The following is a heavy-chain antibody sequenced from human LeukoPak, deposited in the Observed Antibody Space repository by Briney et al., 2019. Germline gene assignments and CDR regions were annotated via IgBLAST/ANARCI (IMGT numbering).Heavy chain of an antibody. CDR3: ARTTGTTTIDY. CDR2: IYTSGST. Sequence: PSETLSLTCTVSGGSISSGSYYWSWIRQPAGKGLEWIGRIYTSGSTNYNPSLKSRVTISVDTSKNQFSLKLSSVTAADTAVYYCARTTGTTTIDYWGQGTLVTVSS. J-gene: IGHJ4*02. D-gene: IGHD1-1*01. CDR1: GGSISSGSYY. V-gene: IGHV4-61*02.